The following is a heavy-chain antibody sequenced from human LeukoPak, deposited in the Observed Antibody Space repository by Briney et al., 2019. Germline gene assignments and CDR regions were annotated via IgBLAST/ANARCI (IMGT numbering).Heavy chain of an antibody. CDR3: ARPPNSGSYYLPRYYYYYMDV. Sequence: PSETLSLTCTVSGGSISSSSYYWGWIRQPPGKGLEWVANIKQDGSEKYYVDSVKGRFTISRDNAKNSLYLQMNSLRAEDTAVYYCARPPNSGSYYLPRYYYYYMDVWGKGTTVTVSS. CDR1: GGSISSSSYY. J-gene: IGHJ6*03. V-gene: IGHV3-7*01. CDR2: IKQDGSEK. D-gene: IGHD1-26*01.